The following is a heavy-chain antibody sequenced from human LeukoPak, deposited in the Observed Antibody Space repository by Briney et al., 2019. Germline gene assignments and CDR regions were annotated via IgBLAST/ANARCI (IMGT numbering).Heavy chain of an antibody. V-gene: IGHV3-64*01. Sequence: PGGSLRPSCAASGFTFSSYAMHWVRQAPGKGLEYVSAISSNGGSTYYANSVKGRFTISRDNSKNTLYLQMGSLRAEDMAVYYCARESAVAGYDNYYYYGMDVWGQGTTVTVSS. J-gene: IGHJ6*02. CDR2: ISSNGGST. CDR3: ARESAVAGYDNYYYYGMDV. CDR1: GFTFSSYA. D-gene: IGHD6-19*01.